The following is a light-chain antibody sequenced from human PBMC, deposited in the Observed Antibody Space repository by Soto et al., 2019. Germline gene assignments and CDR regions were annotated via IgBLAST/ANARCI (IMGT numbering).Light chain of an antibody. CDR2: ENN. Sequence: QSVLTQPPSVSAAPGQKVTISCAGSRSNIGNNYVSWYQQLPGTAPKLLIYENNKRPSGIPDRFSGSKSGTSATLGITGLQTGDEADYYCGTWDSSLSAAGVFGTGTKLTVL. J-gene: IGLJ1*01. V-gene: IGLV1-51*02. CDR3: GTWDSSLSAAGV. CDR1: RSNIGNNY.